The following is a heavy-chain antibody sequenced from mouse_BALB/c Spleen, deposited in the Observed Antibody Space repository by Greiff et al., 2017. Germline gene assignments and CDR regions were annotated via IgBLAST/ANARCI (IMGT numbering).Heavy chain of an antibody. CDR2: ISSGGGST. V-gene: IGHV5-12-1*01. Sequence: EVKVVESGGGLVKPGGSLKLSCAASGFAFSSYDMSWVRQTPEKRLEWVAYISSGGGSTYYPDTVKGRFTISRDNAKNTLYLQMSSLKSEDTAMYYCARHPFAYWGHGTLVTVSA. J-gene: IGHJ3*01. CDR1: GFAFSSYD. CDR3: ARHPFAY.